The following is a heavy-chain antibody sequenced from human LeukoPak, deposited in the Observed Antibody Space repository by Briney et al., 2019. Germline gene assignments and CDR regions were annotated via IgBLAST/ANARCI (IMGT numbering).Heavy chain of an antibody. CDR3: ARKRPGSPPHFDY. Sequence: SVKVSCKASGGTFSSYAISWVRQAPGQGLEWMGGIIPIFGTANYAQKFQGRVTITADESTSTAYMELSSLRSENTAVYYCARKRPGSPPHFDYWGQGTLVTVSS. D-gene: IGHD3-10*01. CDR1: GGTFSSYA. J-gene: IGHJ4*02. CDR2: IIPIFGTA. V-gene: IGHV1-69*13.